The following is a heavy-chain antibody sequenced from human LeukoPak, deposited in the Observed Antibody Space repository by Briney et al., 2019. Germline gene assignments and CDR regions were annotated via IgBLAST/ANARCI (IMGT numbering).Heavy chain of an antibody. J-gene: IGHJ4*02. D-gene: IGHD3-10*01. V-gene: IGHV3-9*01. Sequence: PGGSLRLSCAASGFTFDDYAMHWVRQAPGKGLEWVSGISWNSGSIGYADSVKGRFTISRDNAKNSLYLQMNSLRAEDTAVYYCARDLRGVPSGGYWGQGTLVTVSS. CDR2: ISWNSGSI. CDR1: GFTFDDYA. CDR3: ARDLRGVPSGGY.